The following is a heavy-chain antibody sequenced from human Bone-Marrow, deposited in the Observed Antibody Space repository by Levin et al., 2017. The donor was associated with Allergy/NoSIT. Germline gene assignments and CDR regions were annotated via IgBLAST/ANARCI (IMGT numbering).Heavy chain of an antibody. CDR1: GGTFSSYA. CDR3: ASFGYNWNDAAPLDV. CDR2: IIPIFGTA. D-gene: IGHD1-1*01. Sequence: ASVKVSCKASGGTFSSYAISWVRQAPGQGLEWMGGIIPIFGTANYAQKFQGRVTITADKSTSTAYMELSSLRSEDTAVYYCASFGYNWNDAAPLDVWGQGTTVTVSS. V-gene: IGHV1-69*06. J-gene: IGHJ6*02.